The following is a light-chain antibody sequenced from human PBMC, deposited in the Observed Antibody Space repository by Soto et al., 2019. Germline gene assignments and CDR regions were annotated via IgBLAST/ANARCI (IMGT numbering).Light chain of an antibody. CDR1: SGHSSYA. V-gene: IGLV4-69*01. Sequence: QPVLTQSPSASASLGASVKLTCTLSSGHSSYAIAWHQQHPEKAPRYLMKLDSAGSHSKGDGIPDRFSGSSSGAERYLTISSLQSEDEADYYCQTWGTGIQVFGGGTKLTVL. CDR2: LDSAGSH. J-gene: IGLJ2*01. CDR3: QTWGTGIQV.